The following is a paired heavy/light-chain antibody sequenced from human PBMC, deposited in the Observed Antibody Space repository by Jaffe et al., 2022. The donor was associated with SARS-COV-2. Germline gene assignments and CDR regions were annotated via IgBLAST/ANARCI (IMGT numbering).Light chain of an antibody. CDR3: QQSYSTPFT. Sequence: DIQMTQSPSSLSASVGDRVTITCRTSQSITSYLNWYQQRPGKAPKLLIYAASSLQSGVPARFSGSISGTDVTLTISGLQPEDFATYFCQQSYSTPFTFGPGTKVDIK. V-gene: IGKV1-39*01. CDR2: AAS. CDR1: QSITSY. J-gene: IGKJ3*01.
Heavy chain of an antibody. CDR2: ISYSGTT. CDR3: ARSFNDLFDR. J-gene: IGHJ5*02. D-gene: IGHD1-1*01. V-gene: IGHV4-31*03. CDR1: GGSISSDTYY. Sequence: QVQLQESGPGLVKPSQTLSLTCTVSGGSISSDTYYWSWIRQYPGKGLEWIGCISYSGTTYYIPSLKGRVTMSLDTSKNQFSLRLSSVTAADTAVYYCARSFNDLFDRWGQGTLVTVSS.